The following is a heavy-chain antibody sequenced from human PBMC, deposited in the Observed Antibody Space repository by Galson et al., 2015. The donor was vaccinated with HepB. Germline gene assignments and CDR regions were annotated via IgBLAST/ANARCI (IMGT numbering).Heavy chain of an antibody. J-gene: IGHJ3*02. CDR3: ASLNAPTYYDFWSGWAAPADHDAFDI. V-gene: IGHV3-33*01. Sequence: SLRLSCAASGFTFSSYGMHWVRQAPGKGLEWVAVIWYDGSNKYYADSVKGRFTISRDNSKNTLYLQMNSLRAEDTAVYYCASLNAPTYYDFWSGWAAPADHDAFDIWGQGTMVTVSS. D-gene: IGHD3-3*01. CDR2: IWYDGSNK. CDR1: GFTFSSYG.